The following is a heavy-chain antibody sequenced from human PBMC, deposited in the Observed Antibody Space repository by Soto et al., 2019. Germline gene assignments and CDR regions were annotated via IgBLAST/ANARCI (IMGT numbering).Heavy chain of an antibody. J-gene: IGHJ3*02. CDR1: GYTFTGYY. V-gene: IGHV1-2*04. D-gene: IGHD3-22*01. CDR2: INPNSGST. Sequence: QVQLVQSGAEVQKPGASVMVSCKASGYTFTGYYMHWVRQAPGQGLEWMGWINPNSGSTNYAQKFQGWVTMNRDTSISTAYMELSRLRSDDTAVYYCARDTEIYDSSGNTNGFDIWGQGTMVTVSS. CDR3: ARDTEIYDSSGNTNGFDI.